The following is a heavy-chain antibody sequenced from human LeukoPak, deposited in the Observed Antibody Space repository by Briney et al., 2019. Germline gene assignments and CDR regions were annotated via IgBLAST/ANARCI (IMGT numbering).Heavy chain of an antibody. Sequence: GGCLRLSCAASVFAFNADWMSWVRQAPGKGLEWVANINRNGSEKYYVDSVKGRFTISRDNAKNSLYPQMNALTVEDTAVYYCARDLGGGPPGYWGQGTLVSVSS. D-gene: IGHD4-23*01. CDR2: INRNGSEK. CDR3: ARDLGGGPPGY. V-gene: IGHV3-7*01. CDR1: VFAFNADW. J-gene: IGHJ4*02.